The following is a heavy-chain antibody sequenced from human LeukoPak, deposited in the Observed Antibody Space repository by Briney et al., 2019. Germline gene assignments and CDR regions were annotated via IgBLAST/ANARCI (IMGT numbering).Heavy chain of an antibody. CDR1: GGTFSSYA. CDR3: ARYYDILTGEYYFDY. J-gene: IGHJ4*02. CDR2: IIPIFGTA. Sequence: SVKVSCKASGGTFSSYAISWVRQAPGQGLEWMGGIIPIFGTANYAQKFQGRVMITADKSTSTAYMELSSLRSEDTAVYYCARYYDILTGEYYFDYWGQGTLVTVSS. D-gene: IGHD3-9*01. V-gene: IGHV1-69*06.